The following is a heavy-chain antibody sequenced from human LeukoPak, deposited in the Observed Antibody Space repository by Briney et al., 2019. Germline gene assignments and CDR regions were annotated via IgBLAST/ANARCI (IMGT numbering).Heavy chain of an antibody. J-gene: IGHJ4*02. Sequence: GGSLRLSCAASGFTFSSYWMSWVRQAPGKGLEWVANIKQDGSEKYFVDSVRGRFTISRDNAKNLVYLQMNSLRGEDTAVYYCARQPFDYWGQGTLVTVSS. CDR1: GFTFSSYW. V-gene: IGHV3-7*03. CDR2: IKQDGSEK. CDR3: ARQPFDY.